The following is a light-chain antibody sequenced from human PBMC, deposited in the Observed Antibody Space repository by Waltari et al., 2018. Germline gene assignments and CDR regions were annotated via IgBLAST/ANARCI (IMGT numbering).Light chain of an antibody. CDR3: QQYYSSPAT. CDR2: AAS. J-gene: IGKJ1*01. V-gene: IGKV1-8*01. CDR1: QCISSY. Sequence: AIRITQSPSSLSASTGDRVTITCRARQCISSYLAWYQQKPGKAPKVLIYAASTLQSGVPSRFSGSGSGTDFTLTISCLQSEDFAIYYCQQYYSSPATFGQGTKVEVK.